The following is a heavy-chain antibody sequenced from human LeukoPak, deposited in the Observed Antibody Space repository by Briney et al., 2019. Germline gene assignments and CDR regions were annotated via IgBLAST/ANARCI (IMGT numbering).Heavy chain of an antibody. D-gene: IGHD5-24*01. J-gene: IGHJ5*01. CDR1: GFSFRSYG. V-gene: IGHV3-30*18. CDR3: AKGESITSAWFDS. CDR2: ISSDEINE. Sequence: GRSLRLSCAASGFSFRSYGMHWVRQTPGKGMEWVAVISSDEINEYYADSVKGRFTISRDNSKNTLYLQINSLRGEDTAVYYCAKGESITSAWFDSWGQGTLVTVSS.